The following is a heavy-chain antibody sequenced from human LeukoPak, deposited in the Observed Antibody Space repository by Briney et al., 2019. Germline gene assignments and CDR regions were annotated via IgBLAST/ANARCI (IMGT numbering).Heavy chain of an antibody. Sequence: GGSLRLSCAASGFTFSSYSMNWVRQAPGKGLEWVSSISSSSSYIYYADSVKGRFTISRDNAKNSLYLQMNSLRAEDTAVYYCACAGYCSSTSCSPLGYWGQGTLVTVSS. V-gene: IGHV3-21*01. CDR1: GFTFSSYS. CDR3: ACAGYCSSTSCSPLGY. CDR2: ISSSSSYI. D-gene: IGHD2-2*01. J-gene: IGHJ4*02.